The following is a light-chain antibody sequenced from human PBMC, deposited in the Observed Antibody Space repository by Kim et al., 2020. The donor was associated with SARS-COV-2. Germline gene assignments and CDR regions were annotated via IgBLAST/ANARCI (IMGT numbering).Light chain of an antibody. CDR2: DAS. CDR1: QSVSSY. J-gene: IGKJ5*01. V-gene: IGKV3-11*01. CDR3: QQRSNWPPIT. Sequence: EIVLTQSPATLSLSPGERATLSCRASQSVSSYLAWYQQKPGQAPRLLIHDASNRATGIPARFSGSGSGTDFTLTISSLEPEDFAVYHCQQRSNWPPITFGQGTRLEIK.